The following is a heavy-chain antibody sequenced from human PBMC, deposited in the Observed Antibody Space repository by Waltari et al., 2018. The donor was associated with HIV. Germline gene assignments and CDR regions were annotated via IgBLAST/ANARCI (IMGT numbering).Heavy chain of an antibody. CDR1: GFTFSSHW. CDR3: ARDWVSIVGATSAFGY. CDR2: INSDVSST. V-gene: IGHV3-74*01. Sequence: EVQLVESGGGLVQPGGSLRLSCVASGFTFSSHWMHWVRHAPGRGLVWVSRINSDVSSTSYADSVKGRFTISRDNAKNTLYLQMNSLRAEDTAVYYCARDWVSIVGATSAFGYWGQGTLVTVSS. J-gene: IGHJ4*02. D-gene: IGHD1-26*01.